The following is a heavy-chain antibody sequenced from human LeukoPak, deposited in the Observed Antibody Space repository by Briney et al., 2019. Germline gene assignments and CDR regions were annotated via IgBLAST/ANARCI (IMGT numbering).Heavy chain of an antibody. Sequence: PGGSLRLSCAASGFTVSSYRMHWVRQAPGKGLVWVSSINSDGSSTTYVDSVKGRFSISRDNAKNTLYMQMNSPRAEDTAVYYCARGVPAANDWGQGTLVSVSS. CDR3: ARGVPAAND. J-gene: IGHJ4*02. V-gene: IGHV3-74*01. D-gene: IGHD2-2*01. CDR1: GFTVSSYR. CDR2: INSDGSST.